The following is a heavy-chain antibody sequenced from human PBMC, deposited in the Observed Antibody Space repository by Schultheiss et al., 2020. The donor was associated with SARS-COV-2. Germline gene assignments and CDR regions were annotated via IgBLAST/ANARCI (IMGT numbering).Heavy chain of an antibody. CDR2: ISSSGSTI. CDR3: AKGRLEWLWRNWFDP. CDR1: GLSVSSNY. Sequence: GESLKISCAASGLSVSSNYMNWVRQSPGKGLEWVSYISSSGSTIYYADSVKGRFTISRDNAKNSLYLQMNSLRAEDTAVYYCAKGRLEWLWRNWFDPWGQGTLVTVSS. D-gene: IGHD3-3*01. J-gene: IGHJ5*02. V-gene: IGHV3-48*04.